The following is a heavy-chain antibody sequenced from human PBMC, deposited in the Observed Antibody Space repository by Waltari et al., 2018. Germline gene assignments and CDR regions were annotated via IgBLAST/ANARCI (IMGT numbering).Heavy chain of an antibody. Sequence: QVQLQESGPGLVKPSETLSLTCAVSGYSISSGYYWGWFRQPPGKGLEWIGSIYHSGSTYYNPSLKSRVTISVDTSKNQFSLKLSSVTAADTAVYYCARDWSAAGTGDYWGQGTLVTVSS. CDR1: GYSISSGYY. CDR3: ARDWSAAGTGDY. D-gene: IGHD6-13*01. V-gene: IGHV4-38-2*02. CDR2: IYHSGST. J-gene: IGHJ4*02.